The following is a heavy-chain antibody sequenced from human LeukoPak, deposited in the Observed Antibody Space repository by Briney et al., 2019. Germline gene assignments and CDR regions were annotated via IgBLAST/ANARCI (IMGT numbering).Heavy chain of an antibody. CDR3: ARGGGVVILDYYMDV. Sequence: GRSLRLSCAASGFTFSIYAMHWVRQAPGKGLEWVAVISYDGSNKYYADSVKGRFIISRDNSKNTPYLQMNRLRAEGTAVYYCARGGGVVILDYYMDVWGKGTTVTVSS. J-gene: IGHJ6*03. V-gene: IGHV3-30*01. CDR1: GFTFSIYA. CDR2: ISYDGSNK. D-gene: IGHD3-3*01.